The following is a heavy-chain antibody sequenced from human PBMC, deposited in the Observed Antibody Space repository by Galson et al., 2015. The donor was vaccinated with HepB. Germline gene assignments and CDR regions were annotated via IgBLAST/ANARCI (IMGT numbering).Heavy chain of an antibody. D-gene: IGHD2-2*01. CDR1: GYTFTGYH. CDR2: INPNSGGT. CDR3: AREFGEYQLLLLLVY. J-gene: IGHJ4*02. Sequence: SVKVSCKASGYTFTGYHMHWVRQAPGQGLEWMGWINPNSGGTNYAQKFQGRVTMTRDMSISTAYMELSRLRSDDTAVYYCAREFGEYQLLLLLVYWGQGTLVTVSS. V-gene: IGHV1-2*02.